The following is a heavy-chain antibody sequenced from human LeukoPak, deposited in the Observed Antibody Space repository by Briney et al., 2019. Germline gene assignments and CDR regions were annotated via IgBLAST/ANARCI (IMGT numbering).Heavy chain of an antibody. D-gene: IGHD6-13*01. CDR2: LLYDGINK. V-gene: IGHV3-33*08. J-gene: IGHJ4*02. Sequence: PGRSLRLSCAASGFTLTTYGVHWVRQAPGKGLEWVAALLYDGINKHYADSVKGRFTISRDNSKNTLYLQMNSLRAEDTAVYYCARGDGIAAAGGSYFDYWGQGTLVTVSS. CDR3: ARGDGIAAAGGSYFDY. CDR1: GFTLTTYG.